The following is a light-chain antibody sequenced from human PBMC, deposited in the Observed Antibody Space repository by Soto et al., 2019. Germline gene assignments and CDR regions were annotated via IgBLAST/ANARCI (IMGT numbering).Light chain of an antibody. CDR3: QQDNNWPRALT. CDR2: GAS. Sequence: EIVMTQSPATLSVSPGERATFSCRASQSVSSNLAWYQQKPGQAPRLLIYGASTRATGIPARFSGSGSGTEFTLTISRLQSEDFAVYYCQQDNNWPRALTFGGGTKVEIK. CDR1: QSVSSN. V-gene: IGKV3-15*01. J-gene: IGKJ4*01.